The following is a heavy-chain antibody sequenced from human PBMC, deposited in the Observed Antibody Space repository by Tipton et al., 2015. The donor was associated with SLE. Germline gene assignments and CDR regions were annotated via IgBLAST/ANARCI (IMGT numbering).Heavy chain of an antibody. Sequence: QVQLVQSGAEVRKPGASVKVSCKASGYTFSDFYLHWVRQVPGQGLEWMGRIRPYSGATQYAQKFQDRVTMTRDTSSNTVHMELRSLRSEDTAMYYCARGISEYDFLTGSLGWGYWGQGTLVTVSS. J-gene: IGHJ4*02. CDR2: IRPYSGAT. CDR1: GYTFSDFY. D-gene: IGHD3-9*01. CDR3: ARGISEYDFLTGSLGWGY. V-gene: IGHV1-2*06.